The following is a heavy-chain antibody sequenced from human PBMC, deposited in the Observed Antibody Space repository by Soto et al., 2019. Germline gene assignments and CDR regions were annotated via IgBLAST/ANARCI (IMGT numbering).Heavy chain of an antibody. CDR2: INHTGGT. V-gene: IGHV4-34*01. CDR3: ATRITVFGLLIPPFDP. CDR1: GGSVNGYY. J-gene: IGHJ5*02. D-gene: IGHD3-3*01. Sequence: SETLSLTCAVYGGSVNGYYWNWIRQPPGKGLEWIGEINHTGGTHYNPSLKSRVTMSVDTSKNQFSLRLSSVTAADTAIYYCATRITVFGLLIPPFDPWGQGTQVTVYS.